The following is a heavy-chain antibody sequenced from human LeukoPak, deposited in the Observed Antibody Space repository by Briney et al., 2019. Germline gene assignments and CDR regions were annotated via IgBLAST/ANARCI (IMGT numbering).Heavy chain of an antibody. J-gene: IGHJ6*03. CDR3: ARVVRFLQWSPSDYYYYMDV. V-gene: IGHV1-8*03. Sequence: GASVKVSCKASGYTFTSYDINWVRQATGQGLEWMGGMNPNSGNTGYAQKFQGRVTITRNTSISTAYMELSSLRSEDTAVYYCARVVRFLQWSPSDYYYYMDVWGKGTTVTVSS. CDR2: MNPNSGNT. CDR1: GYTFTSYD. D-gene: IGHD3-3*01.